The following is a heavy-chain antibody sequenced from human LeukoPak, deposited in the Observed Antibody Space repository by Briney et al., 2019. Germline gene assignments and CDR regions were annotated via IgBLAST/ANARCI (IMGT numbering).Heavy chain of an antibody. Sequence: PGGSLRLSCAASGFTLSSYEMDWVRQAPGKGLEWVSYISRSGSTIYYADSVKGRFTISRDNSKNTLYLQVNSLRAEDTAVYYCAKSKFSCIGNNCYSPDYWGQGTLVTVSS. V-gene: IGHV3-48*03. CDR1: GFTLSSYE. J-gene: IGHJ4*02. CDR2: ISRSGSTI. CDR3: AKSKFSCIGNNCYSPDY. D-gene: IGHD2-15*01.